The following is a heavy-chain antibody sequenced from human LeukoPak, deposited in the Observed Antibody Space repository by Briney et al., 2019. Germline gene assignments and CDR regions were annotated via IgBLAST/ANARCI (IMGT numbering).Heavy chain of an antibody. CDR2: ISWNSGSI. CDR3: AKAYYESGGYYSGPLDY. D-gene: IGHD3-22*01. V-gene: IGHV3-9*01. J-gene: IGHJ4*02. CDR1: GVTFNNYA. Sequence: PGGSLRLSCAASGVTFNNYAMHWVRQTPGKGLEWVSGISWNSGSIGYADSVKGRFTISRDNAKNSLYLQMNSLRAEDTALYYCAKAYYESGGYYSGPLDYWGQGTLVTVSS.